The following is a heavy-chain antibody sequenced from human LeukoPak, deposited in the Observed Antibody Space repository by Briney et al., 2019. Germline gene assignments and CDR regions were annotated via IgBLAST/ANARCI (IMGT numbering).Heavy chain of an antibody. J-gene: IGHJ3*02. D-gene: IGHD5-12*01. Sequence: SETLSFTCTVSGGSFSSGSYYWSWIRQPPGKGLEWIGYIYYSGSTNYNPSLKSRVTISVDTSKNQFSLKLSSVTAADTAVYYCARAPLSGYSKRGAFDIWGQGTMVTVSS. V-gene: IGHV4-61*01. CDR1: GGSFSSGSYY. CDR2: IYYSGST. CDR3: ARAPLSGYSKRGAFDI.